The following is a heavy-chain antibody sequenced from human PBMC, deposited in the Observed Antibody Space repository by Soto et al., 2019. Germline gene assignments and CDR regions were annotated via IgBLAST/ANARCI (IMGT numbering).Heavy chain of an antibody. Sequence: EVQLVESGGGLVQPGGSLRLSCAASGFTVSTDWMYWVRQAPGKGLEWVSVIRGGGNTFYADSVGGRFTISRDNSKNTVYLQMNSLRVEETAVYYCVRENYYYGMDLWGQGTTVTVSS. CDR1: GFTVSTDW. V-gene: IGHV3-66*01. CDR3: VRENYYYGMDL. J-gene: IGHJ6*02. CDR2: IRGGGNT.